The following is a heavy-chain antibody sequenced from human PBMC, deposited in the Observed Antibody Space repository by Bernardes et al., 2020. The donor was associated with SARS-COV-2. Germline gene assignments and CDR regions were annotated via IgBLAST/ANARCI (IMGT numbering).Heavy chain of an antibody. Sequence: GGSLRLSCADSGFTFSNSCMSWVRQAPGKGLEWVGRIKSKTDGETTDYAAPVKGRFTISRDDSKNTLYLQMNSLKTEDTAVYYCTTGGAITIFGVVIVMDAFDIWGQGTMGTVSS. CDR3: TTGGAITIFGVVIVMDAFDI. J-gene: IGHJ3*02. D-gene: IGHD3-3*01. V-gene: IGHV3-15*01. CDR1: GFTFSNSC. CDR2: IKSKTDGETT.